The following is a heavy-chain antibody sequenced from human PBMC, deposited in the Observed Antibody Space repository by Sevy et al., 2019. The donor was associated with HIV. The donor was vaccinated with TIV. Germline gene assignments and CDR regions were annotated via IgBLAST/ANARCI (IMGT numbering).Heavy chain of an antibody. CDR1: GFTFSNYD. CDR3: VREGGYTDQGMDV. V-gene: IGHV3-48*01. J-gene: IGHJ6*02. Sequence: GGSLRLSCAASGFTFSNYDMNWVRQAPGKGVEWVSYISSDSSRIYYADSVKGRLTISRDNAKNSLYVQMNRRRAEDTAVYYCVREGGYTDQGMDVWGQGTTVTVSS. D-gene: IGHD5-12*01. CDR2: ISSDSSRI.